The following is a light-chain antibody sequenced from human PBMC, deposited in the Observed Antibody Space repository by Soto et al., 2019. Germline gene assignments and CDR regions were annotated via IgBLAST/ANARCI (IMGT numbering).Light chain of an antibody. J-gene: IGKJ5*01. CDR3: QQRSSWPIT. CDR2: GAS. Sequence: DIVLTQSPASLSLSPGERATLSWTASQSVDSYLVWYQQKPGQAPRLLIFGASNRATGIPARFSGSRSGTDCTLTINSLEPEDVAVYYCQQRSSWPITLGQGTRLEIK. CDR1: QSVDSY. V-gene: IGKV3-11*01.